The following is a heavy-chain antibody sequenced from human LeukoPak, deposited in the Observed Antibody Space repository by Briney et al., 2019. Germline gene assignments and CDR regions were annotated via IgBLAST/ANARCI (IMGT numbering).Heavy chain of an antibody. Sequence: GGSLRLSCAASGNYWMHWVRQAPGKGLVWVSHINSDGSWTSYADSVKGRFTISKDNAKNSLYLQMNSLRAEDTAVYYCARDKGDYHTSGSLFVFGGQGALVTVSS. D-gene: IGHD3-22*01. CDR3: ARDKGDYHTSGSLFVF. V-gene: IGHV3-74*01. J-gene: IGHJ4*02. CDR2: INSDGSWT. CDR1: GNYW.